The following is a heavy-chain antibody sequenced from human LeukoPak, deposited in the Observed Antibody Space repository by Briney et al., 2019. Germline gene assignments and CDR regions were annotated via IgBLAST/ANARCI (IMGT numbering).Heavy chain of an antibody. Sequence: KPSETLSLTCAVYGGSFSGYYWSWIRQPPGKGLEWIGEINHSGSTNYNPSLKSRVTILVDTSKNQFSLKLSSVTAADTAVYYCARAYYCTNGVCYTHYYYGMDVWGQGTTVTVSS. CDR2: INHSGST. CDR1: GGSFSGYY. J-gene: IGHJ6*02. V-gene: IGHV4-34*01. D-gene: IGHD2-8*01. CDR3: ARAYYCTNGVCYTHYYYGMDV.